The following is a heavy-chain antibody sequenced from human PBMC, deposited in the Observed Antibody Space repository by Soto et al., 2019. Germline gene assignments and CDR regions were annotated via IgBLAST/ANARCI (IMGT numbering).Heavy chain of an antibody. CDR2: ISGSGGTT. Sequence: GGSLRLSCAASGFTFSNYAMSWVRQAPGEGVGWVSAISGSGGTTYYAVSVKGRFTIYRDNSKNTMYLQMNTVRAEYTAVYYCAKDPRLNPSDAWGQGTLVTVSS. CDR3: AKDPRLNPSDA. V-gene: IGHV3-23*01. CDR1: GFTFSNYA. D-gene: IGHD6-19*01. J-gene: IGHJ5*02.